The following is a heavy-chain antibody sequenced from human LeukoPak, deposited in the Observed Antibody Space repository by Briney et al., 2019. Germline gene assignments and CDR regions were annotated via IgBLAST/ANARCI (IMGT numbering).Heavy chain of an antibody. CDR2: INPNSGGT. V-gene: IGHV1-2*02. CDR1: GYTFTGYY. CDR3: ARVGYYDSRIDY. D-gene: IGHD3-22*01. J-gene: IGHJ4*02. Sequence: ASVKVSCKASGYTFTGYYMHWVRQAPGQGLEWMGWINPNSGGTNYAQKFQGRVTMTRDTSISTAYMELSRLRSDDTAVYYCARVGYYDSRIDYWAQGTLVTVSS.